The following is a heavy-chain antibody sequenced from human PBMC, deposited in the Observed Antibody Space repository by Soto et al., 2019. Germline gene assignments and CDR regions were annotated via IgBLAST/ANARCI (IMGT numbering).Heavy chain of an antibody. CDR1: GDSINRYY. V-gene: IGHV4-4*07. D-gene: IGHD1-1*01. J-gene: IGHJ4*02. CDR2: FHSSGIS. Sequence: PSETLSLTCDVSGDSINRYYWAWIRQPAGKGLEWIGRFHSSGISNYSPTLRSRLTMSIDASRNQFSLKLRSVTAADTAVYFCARDQATGHKPSTIYLDSWGSGTLVTVSS. CDR3: ARDQATGHKPSTIYLDS.